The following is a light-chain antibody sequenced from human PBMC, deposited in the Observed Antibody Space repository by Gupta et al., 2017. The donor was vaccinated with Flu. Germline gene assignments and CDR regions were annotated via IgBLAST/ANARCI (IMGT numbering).Light chain of an antibody. CDR3: CSYVAQNTPV. J-gene: IGLJ2*01. CDR2: EVY. CDR1: SNDAGTSNL. Sequence: SITISCTGASNDAGTSNLVSWYQQHPDKVPKRMIYEVYKRPSGISFRFSGSKSGNTASLTISGLQAEDEADYYCCSYVAQNTPVFGGGTKVTVL. V-gene: IGLV2-23*02.